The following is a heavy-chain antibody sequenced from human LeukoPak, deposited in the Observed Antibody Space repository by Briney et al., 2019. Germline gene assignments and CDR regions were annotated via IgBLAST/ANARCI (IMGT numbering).Heavy chain of an antibody. CDR3: ARGGLNFDAFDI. Sequence: GGSLRLSCAASGFTFSSYSMNWVRQAPGKGLEWVSSIGSRSAYTCYADSVKGRFTISRDNTKNSLYLQMNSLRAGDTAVYYCARGGLNFDAFDIWGQGTMVTVSS. D-gene: IGHD1-7*01. J-gene: IGHJ3*02. V-gene: IGHV3-21*01. CDR2: IGSRSAYT. CDR1: GFTFSSYS.